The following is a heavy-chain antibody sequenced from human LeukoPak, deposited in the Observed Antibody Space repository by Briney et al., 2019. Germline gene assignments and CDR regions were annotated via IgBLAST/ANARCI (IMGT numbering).Heavy chain of an antibody. J-gene: IGHJ1*01. CDR2: IRIKTLGETT. CDR3: TRDYQNEY. D-gene: IGHD3-16*02. Sequence: GSLRLSCTTSGFTFGDYAMTWIRQAPGKGMEWVGFIRIKTLGETTLYAASVKGRFTISRDDSKGIAYLQMNSLKTEDSAVYYCTRDYQNEYWGQGTLVSVSS. CDR1: GFTFGDYA. V-gene: IGHV3-49*03.